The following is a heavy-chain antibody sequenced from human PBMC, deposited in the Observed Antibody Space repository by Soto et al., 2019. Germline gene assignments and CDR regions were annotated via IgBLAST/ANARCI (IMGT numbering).Heavy chain of an antibody. J-gene: IGHJ4*02. CDR1: GFTLRDYS. CDR2: ISSSSSFI. CDR3: AGSSDAGRAN. V-gene: IGHV3-21*01. Sequence: EVQLVESGGGLVKPGGSLRLSCAASGFTLRDYSMNWIRQAPGKGLEWVAAISSSSSFIHYAESMKGRFTISRDNAKNSLYPQMNSRSAEDTAVYYCAGSSDAGRANWGQGTLVTVSS. D-gene: IGHD1-26*01.